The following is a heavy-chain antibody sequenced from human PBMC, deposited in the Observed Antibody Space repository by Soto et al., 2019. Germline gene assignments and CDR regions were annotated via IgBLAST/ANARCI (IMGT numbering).Heavy chain of an antibody. V-gene: IGHV3-33*01. CDR3: AREFMDGGGWKEYYYYGMDV. CDR1: GVSCSRYG. D-gene: IGHD6-19*01. Sequence: PWRPLTLSCGASGVSCSRYGMHWVRQAPGKGLEWVAVIWYDGSNKYYADSVKGRFTISRDNSKNTLYLQMNSLRAEDTAVYYCAREFMDGGGWKEYYYYGMDVWGQGTTVTVSS. J-gene: IGHJ6*02. CDR2: IWYDGSNK.